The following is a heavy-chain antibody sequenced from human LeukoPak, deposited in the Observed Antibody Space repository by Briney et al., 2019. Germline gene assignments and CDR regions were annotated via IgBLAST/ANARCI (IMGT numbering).Heavy chain of an antibody. CDR2: IIPIFGTA. D-gene: IGHD5-18*01. CDR1: GGTFSSYA. Sequence: SVKVSCKASGGTFSSYAISWVRQAPGQGLEWMGGIIPIFGTANYAQKFQGRVTITADKSTSTAYMELSSLRSEDTAVYYCARDLEYSYGLYYFDYWGQGTLVTVSS. V-gene: IGHV1-69*06. CDR3: ARDLEYSYGLYYFDY. J-gene: IGHJ4*02.